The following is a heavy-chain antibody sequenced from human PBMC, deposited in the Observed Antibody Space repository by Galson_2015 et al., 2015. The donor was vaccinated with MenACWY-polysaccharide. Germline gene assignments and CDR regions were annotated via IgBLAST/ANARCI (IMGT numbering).Heavy chain of an antibody. CDR3: AKDSTDFWSVAGRFDH. J-gene: IGHJ5*02. Sequence: WIRQAPGRGLEWVAVIWYDGSEYYYGDSVEGRFTISRDNSKNTLYLQMNSLRAEDTAVYYCAKDSTDFWSVAGRFDHWGQGTLVTVSS. D-gene: IGHD3-3*01. V-gene: IGHV3-33*06. CDR2: IWYDGSEY.